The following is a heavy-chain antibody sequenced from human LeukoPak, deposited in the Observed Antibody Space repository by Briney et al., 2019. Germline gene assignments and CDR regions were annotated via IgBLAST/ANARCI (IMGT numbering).Heavy chain of an antibody. Sequence: SETLSLTCTVSGGSISSGGYYWSWIRQHPGKGLEWIGYIYYSGSTYYNPSLKSRVTISVDTSKNQFSLKLSSVTAADTAVYYCARRGGSGSYYSIGYWGQGTLVTVSS. CDR3: ARRGGSGSYYSIGY. J-gene: IGHJ4*02. D-gene: IGHD3-10*01. CDR1: GGSISSGGYY. V-gene: IGHV4-31*03. CDR2: IYYSGST.